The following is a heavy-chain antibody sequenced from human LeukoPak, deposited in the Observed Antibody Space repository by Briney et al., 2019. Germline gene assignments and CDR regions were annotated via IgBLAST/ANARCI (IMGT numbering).Heavy chain of an antibody. J-gene: IGHJ4*02. CDR1: GGSVSSGSYY. D-gene: IGHD1-26*01. CDR2: IYYSGST. Sequence: SETLSLTCTVSGGSVSSGSYYWSWIRQPPGKGLEWIGYIYYSGSTNYNPSLKSRVTISVDTSKNQFSLELSSVTAADTAVYYCARADSGSYHFGYWGQGTLVTVSS. CDR3: ARADSGSYHFGY. V-gene: IGHV4-61*01.